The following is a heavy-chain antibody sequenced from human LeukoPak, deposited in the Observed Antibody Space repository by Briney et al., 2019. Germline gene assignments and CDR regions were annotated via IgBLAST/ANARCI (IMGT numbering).Heavy chain of an antibody. CDR3: ATISGSFEYLDY. CDR2: ISASGGAT. D-gene: IGHD1-26*01. Sequence: AGGSLRLSCAASGFTFSSYAMSWVRQAPGKGLEWVSGISASGGATYSAESVRGRFTISRDNSKNTLYLQMNSLRVDDTAAYYCATISGSFEYLDYWGQGTLVTVSS. J-gene: IGHJ4*02. CDR1: GFTFSSYA. V-gene: IGHV3-23*01.